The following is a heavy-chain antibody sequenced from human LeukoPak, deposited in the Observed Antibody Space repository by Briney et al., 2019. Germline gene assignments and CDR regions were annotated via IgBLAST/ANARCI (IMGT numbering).Heavy chain of an antibody. V-gene: IGHV1-18*01. CDR1: GYTFTSYG. CDR3: ARVISIGHPPYFYNRDV. CDR2: ISAYNGNT. J-gene: IGHJ6*03. Sequence: ASVKVSCKASGYTFTSYGISWVRQAPGQGLEWMGWISAYNGNTNYAQKPQGRVTMTTDTSTSTAYMELRSLRSDDTAVYYWARVISIGHPPYFYNRDVWGKGTTVTVSS. D-gene: IGHD6-6*01.